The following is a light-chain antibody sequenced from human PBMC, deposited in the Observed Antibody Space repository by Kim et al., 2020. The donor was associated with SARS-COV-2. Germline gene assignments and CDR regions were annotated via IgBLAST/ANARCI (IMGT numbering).Light chain of an antibody. J-gene: IGLJ2*01. CDR2: KDS. CDR3: YSAADNRRV. Sequence: SVAPEQTARITCSGDVLAKKYARWFQQKPGQAPVLVIYKDSERPSGIPERFSGSSSGTTVTLTISGAQVEDEADYYCYSAADNRRVFGGGTQLTVL. CDR1: VLAKKY. V-gene: IGLV3-27*01.